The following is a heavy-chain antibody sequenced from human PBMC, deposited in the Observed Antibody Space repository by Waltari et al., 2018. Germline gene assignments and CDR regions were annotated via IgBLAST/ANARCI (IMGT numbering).Heavy chain of an antibody. CDR2: IKSKTDGGTT. CDR3: TTESYYDFWSTTRDLGY. CDR1: GFTFSNAW. V-gene: IGHV3-15*01. Sequence: EVQLVESGGGLVKPGGSLRLSCAASGFTFSNAWMSWVRQAPGKGLEWVGRIKSKTDGGTTDYAAPVKGRFTISRDDSKNTLYLQMNSLKTEDTAVYYCTTESYYDFWSTTRDLGYWGQGTLVTVSS. D-gene: IGHD3-3*01. J-gene: IGHJ4*02.